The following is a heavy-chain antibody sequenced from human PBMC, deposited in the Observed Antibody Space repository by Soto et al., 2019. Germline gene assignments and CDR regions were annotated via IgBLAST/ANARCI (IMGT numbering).Heavy chain of an antibody. D-gene: IGHD4-17*01. Sequence: GGSLRLSCAASGFIFSTYWMTWVRQAPGKGLEWVANIKQDGSVKYYVDSVKDRFTISRDNAKDSLYLQMNSLRAEDTAVYFCARVYGAAVTTGDFYYYMDVWGKGTTVTVSS. CDR3: ARVYGAAVTTGDFYYYMDV. J-gene: IGHJ6*03. CDR2: IKQDGSVK. CDR1: GFIFSTYW. V-gene: IGHV3-7*01.